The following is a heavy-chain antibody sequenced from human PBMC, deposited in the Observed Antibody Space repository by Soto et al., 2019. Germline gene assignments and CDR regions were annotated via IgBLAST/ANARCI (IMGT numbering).Heavy chain of an antibody. V-gene: IGHV3-13*01. CDR3: VRSRGGEYFGEQLS. CDR1: GFTFSNYD. J-gene: IGHJ1*01. Sequence: GGSLRLSCASSGFTFSNYDMYWVRQTPGKGLEWVLAIGTAADTYYPGSVQGRFIISREDAKNSLYLQMNSLRAGDTAIYYCVRSRGGEYFGEQLSWGQGT. CDR2: IGTAADT. D-gene: IGHD3-10*01.